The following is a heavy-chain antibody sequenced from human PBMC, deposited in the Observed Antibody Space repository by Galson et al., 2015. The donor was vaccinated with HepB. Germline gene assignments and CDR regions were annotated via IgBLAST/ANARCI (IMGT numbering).Heavy chain of an antibody. Sequence: SLRLSCAASGFTFSSYGMHWVRQAPGKGLEWVAFIRYDGSNKYYADSVKGRFTISRDNSKNTLYLQMNSLRAEDTAVYYCAKGKDGSSWYDWFDPWGQGTLVTVSS. V-gene: IGHV3-30*02. D-gene: IGHD6-13*01. CDR2: IRYDGSNK. J-gene: IGHJ5*02. CDR3: AKGKDGSSWYDWFDP. CDR1: GFTFSSYG.